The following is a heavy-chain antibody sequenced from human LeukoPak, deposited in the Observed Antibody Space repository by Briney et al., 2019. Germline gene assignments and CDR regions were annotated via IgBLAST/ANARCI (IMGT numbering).Heavy chain of an antibody. CDR2: INPSAGST. J-gene: IGHJ3*02. CDR1: GYTFTTYY. D-gene: IGHD3-10*01. V-gene: IGHV1-46*01. Sequence: ASVKVSCKASGYTFTTYYIHWVRQAPGQGLEWLGIINPSAGSTSYAQKFQGRVTMTRDMSTSTVYMELSSLRSEDTALYYCARDFGSGSSDVFDIWGQGTMVTVSS. CDR3: ARDFGSGSSDVFDI.